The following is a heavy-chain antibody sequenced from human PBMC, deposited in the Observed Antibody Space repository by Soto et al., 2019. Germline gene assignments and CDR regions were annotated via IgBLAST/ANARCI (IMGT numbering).Heavy chain of an antibody. V-gene: IGHV3-21*01. CDR1: GFTFSSYS. CDR2: ISSSSSYI. Sequence: GSLRLSCAASGFTFSSYSMNWVRQAPGKGLEWVSSISSSSSYIYYADSVKGRFTISRDNAKNSLYLQMNSLRAEDTAVYYCARQGVEYSSSYDAFDIWGQGTMVTVSS. J-gene: IGHJ3*02. D-gene: IGHD6-6*01. CDR3: ARQGVEYSSSYDAFDI.